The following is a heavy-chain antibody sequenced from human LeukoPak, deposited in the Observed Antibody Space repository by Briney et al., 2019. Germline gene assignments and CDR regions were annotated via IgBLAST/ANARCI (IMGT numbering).Heavy chain of an antibody. Sequence: GGSLRLSCAASGFTFSSYSMNWVRQAPGKGLEWVSSISSSSSYIYYADSVKGRFTISRDNAKNSLYLQMNSLRAEDTAVYYCASTDCSSTSCYGYYYYYGMDVWGQGTTVTVSS. J-gene: IGHJ6*02. V-gene: IGHV3-21*01. CDR1: GFTFSSYS. CDR2: ISSSSSYI. D-gene: IGHD2-2*01. CDR3: ASTDCSSTSCYGYYYYYGMDV.